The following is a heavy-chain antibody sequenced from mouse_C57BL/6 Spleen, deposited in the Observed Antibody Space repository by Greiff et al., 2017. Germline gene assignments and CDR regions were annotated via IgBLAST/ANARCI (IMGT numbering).Heavy chain of an antibody. Sequence: EVQLVESGPGLVKPSQSLSLTCSVTGYSITSGYYWNWLRQFPGNKLEWMGYISYDGSNNYHPSLSNRISITRDTSKNQFFRKLNSVTTEDTATYYCARGHYDDAMDYWGQGTSVTVSS. D-gene: IGHD2-4*01. CDR1: GYSITSGYY. J-gene: IGHJ4*01. V-gene: IGHV3-6*01. CDR3: ARGHYDDAMDY. CDR2: ISYDGSN.